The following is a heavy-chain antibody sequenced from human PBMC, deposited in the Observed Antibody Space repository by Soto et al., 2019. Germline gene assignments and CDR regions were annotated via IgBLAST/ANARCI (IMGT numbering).Heavy chain of an antibody. CDR2: IFYSGSF. CDR3: ATGGLFTS. V-gene: IGHV4-31*03. CDR1: GDSISSGGSY. J-gene: IGHJ5*02. D-gene: IGHD3-10*01. Sequence: LSLTCTVSGDSISSGGSYWNWIRQRPGKDLEWMGYIFYSGSFDYTPSLRGRVIMSADTSKNQFYLRLSSVTAADTAVYYCATGGLFTSWGQGTLVTVSS.